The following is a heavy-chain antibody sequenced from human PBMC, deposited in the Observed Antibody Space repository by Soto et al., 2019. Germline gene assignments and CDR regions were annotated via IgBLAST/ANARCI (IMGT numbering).Heavy chain of an antibody. CDR1: GSTFTGYG. CDR2: ISAYNGNT. J-gene: IGHJ3*02. CDR3: ARLVGATNGDAFEI. Sequence: ASVKVSCKAFGSTFTGYGISWVRQAPGQELEWMGWISAYNGNTNYAQKLQGRVTMTTDTSTSTAYMELRSLRSNDTAVYYCARLVGATNGDAFEIWCQETMVTVSS. D-gene: IGHD1-26*01. V-gene: IGHV1-18*01.